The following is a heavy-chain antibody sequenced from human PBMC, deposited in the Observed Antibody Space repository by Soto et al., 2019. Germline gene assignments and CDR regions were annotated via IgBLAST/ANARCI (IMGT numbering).Heavy chain of an antibody. CDR2: ISGGGAAP. V-gene: IGHV3-23*01. J-gene: IGHJ4*02. CDR1: GFTFSDYA. Sequence: GGSLRLSCEASGFTFSDYAMRWVRQAPGKGLEWVSAISGGGAAPYYVDSVKGRFTISRDNIKITLYLQMNSLRAEDTGVYYWSKGLPYNWKPAAPRRLDHRGQGSPVTVPS. CDR3: SKGLPYNWKPAAPRRLDH. D-gene: IGHD1-20*01.